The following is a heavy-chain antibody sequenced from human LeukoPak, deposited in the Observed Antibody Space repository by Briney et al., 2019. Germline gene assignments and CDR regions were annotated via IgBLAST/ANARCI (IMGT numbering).Heavy chain of an antibody. CDR1: GGSISSYS. V-gene: IGHV4-59*01. CDR3: ARTRIVVVPAAILYYFDY. J-gene: IGHJ4*02. CDR2: IYYSGST. Sequence: SETLSLTCTVSGGSISSYSWSWIRQPPGKGLEWIGYIYYSGSTNYNPSLKSRVTISVDTSKNQFSLKLSSVTAADTAVYYCARTRIVVVPAAILYYFDYWGQGTLVTVSS. D-gene: IGHD2-2*02.